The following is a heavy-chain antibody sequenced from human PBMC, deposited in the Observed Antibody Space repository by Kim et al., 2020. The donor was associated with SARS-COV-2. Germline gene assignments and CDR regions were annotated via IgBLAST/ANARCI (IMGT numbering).Heavy chain of an antibody. CDR2: IYYSGST. Sequence: SETLSLTCTVSGGSISSGDYYWSWIRQPPGKGLEWIGYIYYSGSTYYNPSLKSRVTISVDTSKNQFSLNLSSVTAADTAVYYCARAISSTWLGIRHFDYWGQGTLVTVSS. V-gene: IGHV4-30-4*01. CDR3: ARAISSTWLGIRHFDY. D-gene: IGHD6-19*01. CDR1: GGSISSGDYY. J-gene: IGHJ4*02.